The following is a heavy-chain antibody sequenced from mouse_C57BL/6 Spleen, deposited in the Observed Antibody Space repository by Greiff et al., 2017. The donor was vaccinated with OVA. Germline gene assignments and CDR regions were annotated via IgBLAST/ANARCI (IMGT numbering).Heavy chain of an antibody. V-gene: IGHV1-19*01. Sequence: EVKLQQSGPVLVKPGASVKMSCKASGYTFTDYYMNWVKQSHGKSLEWIGVINPYNGGTSYNQKFKGKATLTVDKSSSTAYMELNSLTSEDSAVYYCARRWYDYDGHFDYWGQGTTLTVSS. D-gene: IGHD2-4*01. CDR3: ARRWYDYDGHFDY. J-gene: IGHJ2*01. CDR2: INPYNGGT. CDR1: GYTFTDYY.